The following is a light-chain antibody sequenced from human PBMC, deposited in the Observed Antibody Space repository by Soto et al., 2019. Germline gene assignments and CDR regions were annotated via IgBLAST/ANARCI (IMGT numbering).Light chain of an antibody. CDR2: EVS. Sequence: QSALTQPASVSGSPGQSITISCTGTSSDVGGYNYVSWYQQHQGKAPKLMIYEVSNRPSGVSTRFSGSKSGNTASLTISGLQAEDEADYYCSSYTSSSTLVFGGGTKRTVL. CDR3: SSYTSSSTLV. V-gene: IGLV2-14*01. J-gene: IGLJ2*01. CDR1: SSDVGGYNY.